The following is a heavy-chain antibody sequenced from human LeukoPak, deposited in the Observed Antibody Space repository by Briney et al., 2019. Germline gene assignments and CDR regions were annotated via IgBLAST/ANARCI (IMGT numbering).Heavy chain of an antibody. CDR3: ASPRGYSYGYYFDY. J-gene: IGHJ4*02. Sequence: ASVKVSCKASGYTFPSYFMHWVRQAPGQGLEWMGIINPTGGSTTYAQKFQGRVTMTRDTSTSTAYMELSSLRSEDTAAYYCASPRGYSYGYYFDYWGQGTLVTVSS. D-gene: IGHD5-18*01. CDR1: GYTFPSYF. V-gene: IGHV1-46*01. CDR2: INPTGGST.